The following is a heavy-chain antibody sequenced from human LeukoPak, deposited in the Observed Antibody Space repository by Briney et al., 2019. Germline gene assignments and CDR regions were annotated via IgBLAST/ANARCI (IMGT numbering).Heavy chain of an antibody. Sequence: SVTVSCKASGCTFSSYAISWVRQARGQGVEWMGGIIPIFGTANYAQKLQGRVTITADESTSTAYMELSSLRAEDTAVYYCARSTGSYGMDVWGKGTTVTVSS. J-gene: IGHJ6*04. CDR1: GCTFSSYA. V-gene: IGHV1-69*01. CDR3: ARSTGSYGMDV. CDR2: IIPIFGTA.